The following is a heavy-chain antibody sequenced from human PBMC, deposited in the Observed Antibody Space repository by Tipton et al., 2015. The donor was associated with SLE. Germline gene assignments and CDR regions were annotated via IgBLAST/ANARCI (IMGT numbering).Heavy chain of an antibody. J-gene: IGHJ6*02. CDR2: IFSTGST. V-gene: IGHV4-39*01. CDR3: ARNVRFLEYLVDV. Sequence: TLSLTCAVSGDAIRSSNYLWGWIRQPPGKGLEWIGSIFSTGSTYFNPSLKSRVTIFFDTPKNQFSLTMHSVNATDTAVYYCARNVRFLEYLVDVWGQGTTVTVSS. D-gene: IGHD3-3*01. CDR1: GDAIRSSNYL.